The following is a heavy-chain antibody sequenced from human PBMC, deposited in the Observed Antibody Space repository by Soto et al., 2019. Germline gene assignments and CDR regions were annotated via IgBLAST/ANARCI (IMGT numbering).Heavy chain of an antibody. CDR2: IIPIFGTA. J-gene: IGHJ5*02. V-gene: IGHV1-69*06. Sequence: QVQLVQSGAEVKKPGSSVKVSCKASGGTFSSYAISWVRQAPGQGLEWMGGIIPIFGTANYAQKFQGRVTITADKSTSTAYMELSSLRSDDTAVYYCARGGNIVVVPAATGDWFDPWGQGTLVTVSS. CDR1: GGTFSSYA. D-gene: IGHD2-2*01. CDR3: ARGGNIVVVPAATGDWFDP.